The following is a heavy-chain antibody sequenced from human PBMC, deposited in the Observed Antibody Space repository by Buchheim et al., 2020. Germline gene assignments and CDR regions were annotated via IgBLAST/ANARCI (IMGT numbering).Heavy chain of an antibody. D-gene: IGHD6-13*01. CDR3: ASRAEYGIAAAGVTDY. V-gene: IGHV1-69*02. CDR1: GGTFSSYP. J-gene: IGHJ4*02. Sequence: QVQLVQSGAEVKKPGSSVKVSCKASGGTFSSYPISWVRQAPGQGLDWMGRIIPIFGIATYAQKFQGRVTITPDKSTSTAYMELSSLRSEDTAVYYCASRAEYGIAAAGVTDYWGQGTL. CDR2: IIPIFGIA.